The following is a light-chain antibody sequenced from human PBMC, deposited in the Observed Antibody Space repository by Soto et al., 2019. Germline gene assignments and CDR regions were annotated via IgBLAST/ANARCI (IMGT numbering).Light chain of an antibody. CDR1: SSDVGGYNY. V-gene: IGLV2-14*01. Sequence: QSALTQPASVSGSPGQSITLSCTGTSSDVGGYNYVSWYQQHPGKAPKLMIYEVSNRPSGVSNRFSGSKSGNTASLTISGLQAEDEADYYCISYTVSRSYVFGTGTKLTVL. CDR3: ISYTVSRSYV. CDR2: EVS. J-gene: IGLJ1*01.